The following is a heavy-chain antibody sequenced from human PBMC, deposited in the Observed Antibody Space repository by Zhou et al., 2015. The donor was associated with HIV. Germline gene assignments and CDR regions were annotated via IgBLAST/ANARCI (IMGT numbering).Heavy chain of an antibody. CDR2: IWNDENNE. J-gene: IGHJ4*02. CDR1: GFTFSGYG. D-gene: IGHD3-10*01. V-gene: IGHV3-33*01. CDR3: ARDLGVPYYFDY. Sequence: QVQLVESGGGVVQPGRSLRLSCVVSGFTFSGYGMHWVRQAPGKGLEWVAIIWNDENNEYYADSVKGRFTISRDNSNNTLFLQMRSLRAEDTAVYFCARDLGVPYYFDYWGQGTLVAVSS.